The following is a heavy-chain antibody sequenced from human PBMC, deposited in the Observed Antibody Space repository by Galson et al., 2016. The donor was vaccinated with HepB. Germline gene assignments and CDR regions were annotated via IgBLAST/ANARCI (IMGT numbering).Heavy chain of an antibody. J-gene: IGHJ4*02. V-gene: IGHV3-15*01. CDR1: GLRISDAW. CDR2: ITSKSDGETT. CDR3: VRMVRGHENSFDI. Sequence: SLRLSCAASGLRISDAWMSWVRQAPGKGLEWIGRITSKSDGETTDYAAPVKGRFTFFRDDSRDTLYLQMGSLRTEDAALYHCVRMVRGHENSFDIWGQGTLVTVSS. D-gene: IGHD3-10*01.